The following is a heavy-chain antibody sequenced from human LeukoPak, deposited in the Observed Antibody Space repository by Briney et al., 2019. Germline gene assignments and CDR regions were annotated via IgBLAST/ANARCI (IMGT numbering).Heavy chain of an antibody. Sequence: GRSLRLSCAASGFTFSSYGMHWVRQAPGKGLEWVAVISYDGSNKYYADSVKGRFTISRDNSKNTLYLQMNSLRAEDTAVYYCARESSGYEAPYFDYWGQGTLVTVSS. J-gene: IGHJ4*02. CDR3: ARESSGYEAPYFDY. CDR2: ISYDGSNK. V-gene: IGHV3-30*03. D-gene: IGHD5-12*01. CDR1: GFTFSSYG.